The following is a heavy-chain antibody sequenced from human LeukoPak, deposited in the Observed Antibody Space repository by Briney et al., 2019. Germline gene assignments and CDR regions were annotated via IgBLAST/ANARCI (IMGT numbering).Heavy chain of an antibody. CDR3: ARDFQTYYDFWSGLKGMDV. CDR1: GYTFTSYG. V-gene: IGHV1-18*01. D-gene: IGHD3-3*01. Sequence: ASVKVSCKASGYTFTSYGISWVRQAPGQGLEWMGWISAYNGNTNYAQKLQGRVTMTTDTSTSTAYMELRSLRSDDTAVYYCARDFQTYYDFWSGLKGMDVWGKGTTVTVSS. CDR2: ISAYNGNT. J-gene: IGHJ6*03.